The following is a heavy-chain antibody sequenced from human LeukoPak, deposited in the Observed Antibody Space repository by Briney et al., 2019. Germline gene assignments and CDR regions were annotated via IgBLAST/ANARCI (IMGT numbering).Heavy chain of an antibody. CDR2: IYYSGST. CDR1: GGSISSSSYY. Sequence: SETLSLTCTVSGGSISSSSYYWGWIRQPPGKGLEWIGSIYYSGSTYYNPSLKSRVTISVDTSKNQFPLKLSSVTAADTAVYYCTNAGRLDDYWGQGTLVTVSS. CDR3: TNAGRLDDY. V-gene: IGHV4-39*06. J-gene: IGHJ4*02. D-gene: IGHD6-13*01.